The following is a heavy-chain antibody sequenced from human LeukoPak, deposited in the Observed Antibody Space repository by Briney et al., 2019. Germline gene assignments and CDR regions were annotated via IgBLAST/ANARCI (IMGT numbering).Heavy chain of an antibody. Sequence: PGGSLRLSCSASGFTFITHAIHWVRQAPGKGLEHVSGISNNGDRTYYADSVKGRFTISRDNSKNTLYLQMNSLRAEDTAVYYCAKGGTMIVVVIPRMDVWGQGTTVTVSS. CDR1: GFTFITHA. J-gene: IGHJ6*02. V-gene: IGHV3-64*04. CDR2: ISNNGDRT. D-gene: IGHD3-22*01. CDR3: AKGGTMIVVVIPRMDV.